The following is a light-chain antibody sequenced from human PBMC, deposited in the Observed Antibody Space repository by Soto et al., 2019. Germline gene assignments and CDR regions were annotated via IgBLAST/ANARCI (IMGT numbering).Light chain of an antibody. CDR3: LPAYTYPYT. Sequence: DIQMTQSPSSLSASIGDRVIITCRTSQSVSTFLNWDRHKPGEAPRLLIYTASPLHGGVPSRFSGSGSGTEFTLTISSLQPEDFATEFCLPAYTYPYTFGQGTKLEI. V-gene: IGKV1-39*01. CDR1: QSVSTF. CDR2: TAS. J-gene: IGKJ2*01.